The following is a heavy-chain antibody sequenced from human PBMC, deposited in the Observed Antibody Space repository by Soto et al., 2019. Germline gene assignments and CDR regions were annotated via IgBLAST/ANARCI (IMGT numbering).Heavy chain of an antibody. CDR3: AKDLQDYYGSGSYYNGHNY. D-gene: IGHD3-10*01. V-gene: IGHV3-23*01. Sequence: GGSLRLSCAASGFTFSSYAMSWVRQAPGKGLEWVSAISGSGGSTYYADSVKGRFTISRDNSKNTLYLQMNSLRAEDTAVYYCAKDLQDYYGSGSYYNGHNYWGQGTLVTVSS. J-gene: IGHJ4*02. CDR1: GFTFSSYA. CDR2: ISGSGGST.